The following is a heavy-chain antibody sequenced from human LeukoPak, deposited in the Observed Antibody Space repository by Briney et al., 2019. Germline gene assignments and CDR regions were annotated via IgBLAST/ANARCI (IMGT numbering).Heavy chain of an antibody. CDR2: INHSGST. CDR3: ARRRRSIAVAGTGGYFDY. D-gene: IGHD6-19*01. J-gene: IGHJ4*02. CDR1: GGSFSGYY. V-gene: IGHV4-34*01. Sequence: SETLSLTCAVYGGSFSGYYWSWIRQPPGKGLEWIGEINHSGSTNYNPSLKSRVTISVDTSKNQFSLKLSSVTAADTAVYYCARRRRSIAVAGTGGYFDYWGQGTLVTVSS.